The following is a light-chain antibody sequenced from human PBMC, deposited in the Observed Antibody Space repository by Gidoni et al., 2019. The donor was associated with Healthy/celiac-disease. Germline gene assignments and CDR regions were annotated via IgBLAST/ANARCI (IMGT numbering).Light chain of an antibody. CDR2: QDN. CDR3: QAWDSSTAV. J-gene: IGLJ2*01. CDR1: KLGDKY. V-gene: IGLV3-1*01. Sequence: SYELTQPPSVSVSPGQTASITCSGDKLGDKYACWYQQKAGQSPVLVIYQDNKRPSGLPERFSGSNSGNTATLTISGAQAMDDADYYCQAWDSSTAVFGGGTKLTVL.